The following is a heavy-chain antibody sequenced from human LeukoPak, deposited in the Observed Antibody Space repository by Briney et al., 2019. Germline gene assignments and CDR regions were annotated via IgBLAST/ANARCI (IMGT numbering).Heavy chain of an antibody. V-gene: IGHV3-21*01. J-gene: IGHJ4*02. D-gene: IGHD3-22*01. CDR2: ISSSSSYI. CDR3: ARDPGYYDSSGYQDY. CDR1: GFTFSSYS. Sequence: GGSLRLSCAASGFTFSSYSMNWVRQAPGKGLEWVSSISSSSSYIYYADSVKGRFTISRDNAKNSLYLQMNSQRAEDTAVYYCARDPGYYDSSGYQDYWGQGTLVTVSS.